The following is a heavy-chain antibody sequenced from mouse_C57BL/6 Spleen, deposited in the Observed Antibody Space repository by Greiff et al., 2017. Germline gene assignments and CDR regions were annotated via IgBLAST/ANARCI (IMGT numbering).Heavy chain of an antibody. CDR2: IYPGDGDT. Sequence: VQLQQSGPELVKPGASVKISCKASGYAFSSSWMNWVKQRPGKGLEWIGRIYPGDGDTNYNGKFKGKATLNADKSSSTAYMQLSSLTSEDSAVYFCAPLYGDYAMDYWGQGTS. CDR1: GYAFSSSW. V-gene: IGHV1-82*01. D-gene: IGHD1-1*02. CDR3: APLYGDYAMDY. J-gene: IGHJ4*01.